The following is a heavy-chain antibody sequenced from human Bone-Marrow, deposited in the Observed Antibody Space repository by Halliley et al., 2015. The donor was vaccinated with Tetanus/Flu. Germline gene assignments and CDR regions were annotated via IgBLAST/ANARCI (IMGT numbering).Heavy chain of an antibody. CDR3: GKDKVLAVAGMIDS. CDR2: INWNGDTI. Sequence: SLRLSCAASGFTFSDYAMHWVRQAPGKGLEWVSGINWNGDTIVYGDSVKGRLTISRDNAKNSIYLQMNNLRPEDTALYYCGKDKVLAVAGMIDSWGQGALVSVSS. V-gene: IGHV3-9*01. J-gene: IGHJ4*02. CDR1: GFTFSDYA. D-gene: IGHD6-19*01.